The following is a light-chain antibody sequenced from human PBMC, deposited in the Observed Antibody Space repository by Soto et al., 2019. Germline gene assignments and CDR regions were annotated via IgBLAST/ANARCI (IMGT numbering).Light chain of an antibody. CDR1: SSDVGGYKY. V-gene: IGLV2-14*01. CDR3: GSYTSSDTPYV. J-gene: IGLJ1*01. Sequence: SALTQPASVSGSPGQSITISCTGTSSDVGGYKYVSWYQQHPDKAPKLIIYVVSNRPSGVSNRFSGSKSGNTASLTISGLQAEDEGDYYCGSYTSSDTPYVFGTGTKLTVL. CDR2: VVS.